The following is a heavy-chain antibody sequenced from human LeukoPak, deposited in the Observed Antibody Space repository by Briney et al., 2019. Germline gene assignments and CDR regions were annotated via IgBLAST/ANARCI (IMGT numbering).Heavy chain of an antibody. CDR3: ARGNILYYYGSGSYYNY. J-gene: IGHJ4*02. D-gene: IGHD3-10*01. Sequence: PSETLSLTCAVYGGSFSGYYWSWIRQPPGKGLEWIGEINHSGSTNYNPSLKSRVTISVDTPKNQFSLKLSSVTAADTAVYYCARGNILYYYGSGSYYNYWGQGTLVTVSS. CDR1: GGSFSGYY. CDR2: INHSGST. V-gene: IGHV4-34*01.